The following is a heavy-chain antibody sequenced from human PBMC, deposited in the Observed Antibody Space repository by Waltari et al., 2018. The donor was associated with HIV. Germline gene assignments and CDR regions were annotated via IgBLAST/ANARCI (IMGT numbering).Heavy chain of an antibody. CDR1: GFTFSRSG. CDR2: IWYDGSNK. CDR3: ARRGVLTYYYTMDV. V-gene: IGHV3-33*01. D-gene: IGHD3-10*01. Sequence: QVQLVESGGGVVQPGRSLRLSCAASGFTFSRSGMHWVRQAPGKGLEWVAVIWYDGSNKYYADSVKGRFSISRDNSKNTLYLQMNSLRAEDTAVYFCARRGVLTYYYTMDVWGQGTTVTVSS. J-gene: IGHJ6*02.